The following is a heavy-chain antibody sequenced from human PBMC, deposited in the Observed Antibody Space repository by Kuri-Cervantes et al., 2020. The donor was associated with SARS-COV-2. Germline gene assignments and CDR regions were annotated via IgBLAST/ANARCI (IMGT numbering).Heavy chain of an antibody. Sequence: GESLKISCAASGFTFSSYGMHWVRQAPGKGLEWVAFIRYDGSNKYYADSVKGRFTISRDNSKNTLYLQMNSLRAEETAVYYCASRRGKEYSSSLGPWNFDLWGRGTLVTDSS. V-gene: IGHV3-30*02. CDR3: ASRRGKEYSSSLGPWNFDL. D-gene: IGHD6-6*01. CDR2: IRYDGSNK. CDR1: GFTFSSYG. J-gene: IGHJ2*01.